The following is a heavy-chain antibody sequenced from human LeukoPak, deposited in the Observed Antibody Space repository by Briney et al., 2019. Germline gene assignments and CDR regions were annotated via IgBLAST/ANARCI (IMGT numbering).Heavy chain of an antibody. V-gene: IGHV1-2*02. Sequence: ASVKVSCKASGYTFTGYYMHWVRQAPGRGLEWMGWINPNSGGTNYAQKFQGRVTMTRDTSISTAYMELSRLRSDDTAVYYCARGPYSSGWYSIWGQGTMVTVSS. CDR3: ARGPYSSGWYSI. CDR1: GYTFTGYY. CDR2: INPNSGGT. D-gene: IGHD6-19*01. J-gene: IGHJ3*02.